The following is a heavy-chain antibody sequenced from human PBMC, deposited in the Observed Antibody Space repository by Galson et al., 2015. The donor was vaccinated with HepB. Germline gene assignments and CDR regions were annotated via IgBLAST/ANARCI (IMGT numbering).Heavy chain of an antibody. Sequence: SLRLSCAASGFTFSSFGMHWVRQAPGEGLEWVAVISYDGSNKYYADSVKGRFTISRDNSKNTLYLQMNSLRAEDTAVYYCAKAGPRYDREYQLLYVFYYWGQGTLVTVSS. CDR2: ISYDGSNK. J-gene: IGHJ4*02. CDR3: AKAGPRYDREYQLLYVFYY. V-gene: IGHV3-30*18. D-gene: IGHD2-2*02. CDR1: GFTFSSFG.